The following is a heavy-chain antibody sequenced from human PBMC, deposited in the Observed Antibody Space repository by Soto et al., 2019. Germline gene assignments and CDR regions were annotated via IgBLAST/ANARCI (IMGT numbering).Heavy chain of an antibody. CDR3: ARDPLSSFAMDV. CDR2: IIPTVGRT. Sequence: GASVKVSCKASGDTFSSYAISWVLQAPGKGLEWMGKIIPTVGRTNYAQKFQGRLTISADDSTCTAYMELRSLVSEETAVYYCARDPLSSFAMDVWGQGTTVTVSS. CDR1: GDTFSSYA. V-gene: IGHV1-69*11. J-gene: IGHJ6*02. D-gene: IGHD6-6*01.